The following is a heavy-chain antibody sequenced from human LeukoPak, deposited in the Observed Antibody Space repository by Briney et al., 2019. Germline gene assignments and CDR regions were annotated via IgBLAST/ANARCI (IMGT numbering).Heavy chain of an antibody. CDR2: IYYSGST. CDR1: GGSLSSSSYY. D-gene: IGHD6-13*01. CDR3: ARHQGPAAGEGTMFEP. Sequence: PSETRSLTCTVSGGSLSSSSYYWGSIRQPPGKGLEWIGSIYYSGSTYYNPSLKSRVTLSVDASQNQFSLQLSSVTAADTAVYYCARHQGPAAGEGTMFEPCGQGTLVTVSS. J-gene: IGHJ5*02. V-gene: IGHV4-39*01.